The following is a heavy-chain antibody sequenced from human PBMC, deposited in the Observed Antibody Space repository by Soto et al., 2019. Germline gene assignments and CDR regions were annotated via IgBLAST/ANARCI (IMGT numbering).Heavy chain of an antibody. CDR3: ARVFQAGPGIAAGKGGSFDY. D-gene: IGHD6-13*01. J-gene: IGHJ4*02. CDR1: GFTFSSYS. V-gene: IGHV3-21*01. Sequence: GGSLRLSCAASGFTFSSYSMNWVRQAPGKGLEWVSSIRSSSSYIYYADSVKGRFTISRDNAKNSLYLQMNSLRAEDAAVYYGARVFQAGPGIAAGKGGSFDYWGQGTLVTVSS. CDR2: IRSSSSYI.